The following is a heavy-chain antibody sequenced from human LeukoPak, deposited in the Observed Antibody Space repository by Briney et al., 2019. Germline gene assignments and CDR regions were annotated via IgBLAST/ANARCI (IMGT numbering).Heavy chain of an antibody. V-gene: IGHV4-31*03. CDR3: ARGAAGYSYG. Sequence: SETLSLTCTVSGGSFSSGGYYWSWIRQHPGKGLEWIGYIYYSGSTYYNPSLKSRVTISVDTSKNQFSLKLSSVTAADTAVYYCARGAAGYSYGWGQGTLVTVSS. CDR2: IYYSGST. CDR1: GGSFSSGGYY. D-gene: IGHD5-18*01. J-gene: IGHJ4*02.